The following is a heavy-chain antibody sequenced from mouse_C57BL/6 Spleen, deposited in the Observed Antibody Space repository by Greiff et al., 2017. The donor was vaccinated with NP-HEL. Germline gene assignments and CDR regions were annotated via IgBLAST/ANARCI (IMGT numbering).Heavy chain of an antibody. CDR2: ISSGSSTF. J-gene: IGHJ3*01. Sequence: VQLKQSGGGLVKPGGSLKLSCAASGFTFSDYGMHWVRQAPEKGLEWVAYISSGSSTFYYADTVKGRFTISRDNAKNTLFLQMTSLRSEDTAMYYCASNYESWLAYWGQVNLVTVSA. CDR1: GFTFSDYG. CDR3: ASNYESWLAY. V-gene: IGHV5-17*01. D-gene: IGHD2-1*01.